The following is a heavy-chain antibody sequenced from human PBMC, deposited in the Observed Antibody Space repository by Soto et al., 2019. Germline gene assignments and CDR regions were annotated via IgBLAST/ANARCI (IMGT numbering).Heavy chain of an antibody. D-gene: IGHD6-13*01. CDR3: ARGQLTAADDAFDI. V-gene: IGHV1-8*01. J-gene: IGHJ3*02. Sequence: ASVKVSCKSSGYTFTSYDINCVRQATGQGLEWMGWMNPNSGNTGYAQKFQGRVTMTRNTSISTAYMELSSLRSEDTAVYYCARGQLTAADDAFDIWGQGTMVTVS. CDR2: MNPNSGNT. CDR1: GYTFTSYD.